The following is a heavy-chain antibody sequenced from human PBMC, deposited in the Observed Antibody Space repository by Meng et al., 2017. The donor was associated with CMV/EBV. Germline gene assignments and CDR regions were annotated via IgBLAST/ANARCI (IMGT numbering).Heavy chain of an antibody. V-gene: IGHV3-48*03. J-gene: IGHJ4*02. CDR3: ASQGRAARPGY. CDR2: ISIGGTTR. D-gene: IGHD6-6*01. CDR1: GFTFSSYE. Sequence: GGSLRLSCAASGFTFSSYEMNWVRQAPGKGLEWIPYISIGGTTRYYADSVMGRFTISRDNAKNSLYLQMNSLRVEDTAVYYCASQGRAARPGYWGQGTLVTVSS.